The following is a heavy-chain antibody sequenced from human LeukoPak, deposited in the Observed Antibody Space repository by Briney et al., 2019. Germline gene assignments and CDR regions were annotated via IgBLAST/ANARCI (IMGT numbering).Heavy chain of an antibody. Sequence: SETLSLTCTVSGGSIINYFWSWIRQPPGKGLEWIGYIYYSGSTNYNPSLKSRVTISVDTSKNQFSLKLSSVTAADTAVYYCARHLYYDSSGYWSDWGQGTLVTVSS. J-gene: IGHJ4*02. CDR1: GGSIINYF. CDR3: ARHLYYDSSGYWSD. D-gene: IGHD3-22*01. V-gene: IGHV4-59*08. CDR2: IYYSGST.